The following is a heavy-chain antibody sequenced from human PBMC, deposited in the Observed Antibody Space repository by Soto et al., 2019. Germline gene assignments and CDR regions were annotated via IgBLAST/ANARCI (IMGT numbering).Heavy chain of an antibody. D-gene: IGHD3-22*01. Sequence: QVQLQESGPGLVKPSQTLSLTCTVSGGSISSGAYYWSWIRQHPGKGLEWIGYIYYSGSTYYNPSLKSRVTISVDTSKSPFSLTLSSVTAADTAVYYCAIYDSSGARGLQHWGQGTLVTVSS. CDR2: IYYSGST. CDR1: GGSISSGAYY. CDR3: AIYDSSGARGLQH. J-gene: IGHJ1*01. V-gene: IGHV4-31*03.